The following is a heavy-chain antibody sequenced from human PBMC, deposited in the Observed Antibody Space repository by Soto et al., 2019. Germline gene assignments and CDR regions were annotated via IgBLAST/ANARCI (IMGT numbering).Heavy chain of an antibody. V-gene: IGHV3-48*04. J-gene: IGHJ3*02. CDR2: ISSSSSTI. CDR1: GFTFSSYS. D-gene: IGHD7-27*01. Sequence: GGSLRLSCAASGFTFSSYSMNWVRQAPGKGLEWVSYISSSSSTIYYADSVKGRFTISRDNAKNSLYLQMNSLRAEDTAVYYCARVTGERAFDIWGQGTMVTVSS. CDR3: ARVTGERAFDI.